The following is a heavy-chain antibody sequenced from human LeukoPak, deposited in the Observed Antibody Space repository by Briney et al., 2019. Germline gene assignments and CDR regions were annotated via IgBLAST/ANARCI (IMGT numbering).Heavy chain of an antibody. Sequence: SETLSLTCTVSGGSISSGDYSWSWIRQPPGKGLEWIGSIYYSGSTYYNPSLKSRVTISVDTSKNQFSLKLSSVTAADTAVYYCARGIAVAGTPTDYWGQGTLVTVSS. CDR1: GGSISSGDYS. D-gene: IGHD6-19*01. V-gene: IGHV4-39*01. J-gene: IGHJ4*02. CDR3: ARGIAVAGTPTDY. CDR2: IYYSGST.